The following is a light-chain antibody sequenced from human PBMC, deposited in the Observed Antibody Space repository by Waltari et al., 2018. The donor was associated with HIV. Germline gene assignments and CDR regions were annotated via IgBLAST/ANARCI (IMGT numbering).Light chain of an antibody. CDR1: NIGTNN. V-gene: IGLV3-21*02. J-gene: IGLJ3*02. CDR2: DDS. CDR3: QVWDYNSDRWV. Sequence: SYVLTQPPSVSVAPGQTARITCGGNNIGTNNMHWYQQRPGQAPVPVVCDDSDRPSDIPERFSGSNSANKATLSISRVEAGDEADYYCQVWDYNSDRWVFGGGTKLTVL.